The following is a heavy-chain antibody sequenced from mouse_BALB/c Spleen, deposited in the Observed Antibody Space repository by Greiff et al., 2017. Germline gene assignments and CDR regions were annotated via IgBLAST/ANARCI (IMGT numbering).Heavy chain of an antibody. V-gene: IGHV1S81*02. Sequence: VQLQESGAELVKPGASVKLSCKASGYTFTSYWMHWVKQRPGQGLEWIGEINPSNGRTNYNEKFKSKATLTVDKSSSTAYMQLSSLTSEDSAVYYCARSGITTVVPFAYWGQGTLVTVSA. J-gene: IGHJ3*01. CDR3: ARSGITTVVPFAY. CDR2: INPSNGRT. CDR1: GYTFTSYW. D-gene: IGHD1-1*01.